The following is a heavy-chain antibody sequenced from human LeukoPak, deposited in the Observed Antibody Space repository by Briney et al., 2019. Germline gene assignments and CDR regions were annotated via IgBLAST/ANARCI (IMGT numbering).Heavy chain of an antibody. CDR3: ASGRCYDFWSGYYNGLDY. J-gene: IGHJ4*02. CDR1: GFTFSSYS. D-gene: IGHD3-3*01. V-gene: IGHV4-34*01. Sequence: GSLRLSCAASGFTFSSYSMNWVRQAPGKGLEWMGEINHSGSTNYNPSLKSRVTISVDTSKNQFSLKLSSVTAADTAVYYCASGRCYDFWSGYYNGLDYWGQGTLVTVSS. CDR2: INHSGST.